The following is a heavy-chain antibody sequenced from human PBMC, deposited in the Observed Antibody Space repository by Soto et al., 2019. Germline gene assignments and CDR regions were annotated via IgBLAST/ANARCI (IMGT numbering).Heavy chain of an antibody. D-gene: IGHD4-4*01. CDR1: GFTFSSYA. CDR2: ISYDESNK. J-gene: IGHJ5*02. CDR3: ARDPDSDYVFNWFDP. V-gene: IGHV3-30-3*01. Sequence: QVQLVESGGGVVQPGRSLRLSCAPSGFTFSSYAMHWVRQAPGKGLEWVAVISYDESNKYYADSVKGRFTISRDNSKNTLYLHTNSLRAEDTAVYYCARDPDSDYVFNWFDPWGHGTLVTVSS.